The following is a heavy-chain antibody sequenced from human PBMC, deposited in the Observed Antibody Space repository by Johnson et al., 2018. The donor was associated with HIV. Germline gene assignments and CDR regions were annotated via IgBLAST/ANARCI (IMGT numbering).Heavy chain of an antibody. CDR2: IWYDGSNK. D-gene: IGHD6-19*01. J-gene: IGHJ3*02. CDR3: AKGAVAGINDAFDI. CDR1: GFTFSSYG. V-gene: IGHV3-33*06. Sequence: QEQLVESGGGVVQPGRSLRLSCAASGFTFSSYGMHWVRQAPGKGLEWVAVIWYDGSNKYYADSVKGRFTISRDNSKNTLYLQMNSLRAEDTAVYYCAKGAVAGINDAFDIWGQGTMVTVSS.